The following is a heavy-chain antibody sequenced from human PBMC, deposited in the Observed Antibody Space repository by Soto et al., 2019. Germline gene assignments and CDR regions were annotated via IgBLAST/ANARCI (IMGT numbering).Heavy chain of an antibody. V-gene: IGHV3-30-3*01. Sequence: QVQLVESGGGVVQPGRSLRLSCAASGFTFSSYAMHWVRQAPGKGLEWVAVISYDGSNKYYADSVKGRFTISRDNSKNTLYLQMNSLRAEDTAVYYCASPPPRMATRPFRYWGQGTLVTVSS. D-gene: IGHD5-12*01. J-gene: IGHJ4*02. CDR3: ASPPPRMATRPFRY. CDR2: ISYDGSNK. CDR1: GFTFSSYA.